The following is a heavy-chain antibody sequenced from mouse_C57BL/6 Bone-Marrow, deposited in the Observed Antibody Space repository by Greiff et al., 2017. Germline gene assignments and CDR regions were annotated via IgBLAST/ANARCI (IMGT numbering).Heavy chain of an antibody. V-gene: IGHV5-6*01. CDR1: GFTFSSYG. Sequence: DVQLQESGGDLVKPGGSLKLSCAASGFTFSSYGMSWVRQTPDKRLEWVATISSGGSYTYYPDSVKGRFTISRDNAKNTLYLQMSSLKSEDTAVYYCAIYGRMWVAYWGQGTLVTVSA. D-gene: IGHD1-1*01. CDR3: AIYGRMWVAY. CDR2: ISSGGSYT. J-gene: IGHJ3*01.